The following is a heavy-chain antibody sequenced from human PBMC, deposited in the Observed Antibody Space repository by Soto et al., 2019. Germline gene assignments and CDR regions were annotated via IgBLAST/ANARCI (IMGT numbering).Heavy chain of an antibody. CDR3: ARDLNTGDIDY. CDR2: IWFDGSKK. J-gene: IGHJ4*02. D-gene: IGHD1-1*01. CDR1: GFTFGRSG. Sequence: QVQMVESGGGVVQPGTSLRLSCVASGFTFGRSGMHWVRQAPGGALEWVAIIWFDGSKKYYADSVKGRLTVSRDNSKTTLYLQMDSLRGGDTAVYYCARDLNTGDIDYWGQGTLVTVSS. V-gene: IGHV3-33*01.